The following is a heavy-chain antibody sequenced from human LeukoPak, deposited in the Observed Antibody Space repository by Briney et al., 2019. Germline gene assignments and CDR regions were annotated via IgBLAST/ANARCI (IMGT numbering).Heavy chain of an antibody. CDR1: GGSISSGGYH. CDR3: ARDRGWNDVRYYGMDV. Sequence: PSETLSLTCTVSGGSISSGGYHWSWIRQPPGKGLEWIGYIYHSGSTYYNPSLKSRVTISVDRSKNQFSLKLSSVTAADTAVYYCARDRGWNDVRYYGMDVWGQGTTVTVSS. J-gene: IGHJ6*02. CDR2: IYHSGST. V-gene: IGHV4-30-2*01. D-gene: IGHD1-1*01.